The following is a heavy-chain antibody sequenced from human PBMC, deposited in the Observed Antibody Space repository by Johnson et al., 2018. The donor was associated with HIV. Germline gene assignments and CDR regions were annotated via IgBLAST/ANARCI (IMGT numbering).Heavy chain of an antibody. CDR3: ARDVSYRYDGDGWADAFDI. CDR1: GFTFSASW. Sequence: VQLVESGGGLVQPGGSLRLSCAASGFTFSASWMNWVRQAPGKGLEWVANINQDGSQKNYVDSVKGRFTISRDNAKNSLFLQMNTLRAEDTAVSYCARDVSYRYDGDGWADAFDIGGQGTMVTVSS. CDR2: INQDGSQK. D-gene: IGHD3-22*01. J-gene: IGHJ3*02. V-gene: IGHV3-7*01.